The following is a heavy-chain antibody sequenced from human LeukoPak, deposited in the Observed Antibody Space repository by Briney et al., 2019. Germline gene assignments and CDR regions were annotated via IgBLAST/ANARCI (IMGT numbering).Heavy chain of an antibody. CDR1: GFTFSSYW. V-gene: IGHV3-7*01. D-gene: IGHD4-17*01. CDR3: ARCKYGDYYYYGMDV. Sequence: GGSLRLSCAASGFTFSSYWVTWVRQAPGKGLEWVANIKQDGSEKYYVDSVKGRFTISRDNAKNSLYVQMNSQRAEDTAVYYCARCKYGDYYYYGMDVWGQGTTVTVSS. CDR2: IKQDGSEK. J-gene: IGHJ6*02.